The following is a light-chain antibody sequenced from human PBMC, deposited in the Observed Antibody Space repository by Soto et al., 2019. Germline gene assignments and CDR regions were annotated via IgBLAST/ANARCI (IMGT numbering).Light chain of an antibody. CDR3: QQYNNWPLT. CDR2: DAS. V-gene: IGKV3D-15*01. Sequence: EIVMTQSPATLSVSPGDRATLSCRASQSVDNDLAWYQQKPCQPPRLLSYDASTRATGIPARFSGSQSGTEFTLTSSSLLSEDFAVYSCQQYNNWPLTFGGGTKVEIK. J-gene: IGKJ4*01. CDR1: QSVDND.